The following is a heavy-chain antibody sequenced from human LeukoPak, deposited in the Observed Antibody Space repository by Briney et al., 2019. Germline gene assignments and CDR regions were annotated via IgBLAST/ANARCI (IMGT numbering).Heavy chain of an antibody. CDR3: ARLAALETARPYFDY. CDR2: MNPNSGNT. CDR1: GYTFTSYD. J-gene: IGHJ4*02. Sequence: ASVKVSCKASGYTFTSYDINWVRQATGQGLEWMGWMNPNSGNTGYAQEFQGRVTMTRNTSISTAYMELSSLRSEDTAVYYCARLAALETARPYFDYWGQGTLVTVSS. V-gene: IGHV1-8*01. D-gene: IGHD1-1*01.